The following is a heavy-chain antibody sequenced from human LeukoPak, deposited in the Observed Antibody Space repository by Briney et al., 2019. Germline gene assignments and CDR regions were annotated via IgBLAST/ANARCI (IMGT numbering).Heavy chain of an antibody. CDR2: IYHSGST. CDR3: ARAGFLLFDY. CDR1: GGSISSGGYS. D-gene: IGHD3-10*01. J-gene: IGHJ4*02. Sequence: TSETLSLTCAVSGGSISSGGYSWSWIRQPPGKGLEWIGYIYHSGSTYYNPSLKSRVTISVDRSKNQFSLKLSSVTAADTAVYYCARAGFLLFDYWGQGTLVTVSS. V-gene: IGHV4-30-2*01.